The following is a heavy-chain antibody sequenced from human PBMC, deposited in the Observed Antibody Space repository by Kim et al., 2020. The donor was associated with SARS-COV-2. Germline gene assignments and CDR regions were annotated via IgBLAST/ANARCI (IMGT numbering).Heavy chain of an antibody. J-gene: IGHJ4*02. CDR1: GFSFSDYY. CDR2: ISGNTGYT. V-gene: IGHV3-11*03. Sequence: GGSLRLSCAASGFSFSDYYMIWIRQTPGKGLEWVSYISGNTGYTNYADSVKGRFTISRDNTKNSLYLQMTSLRAEDTALYYCARIPGGSSSWYYFDHWGQGTLVTGSS. D-gene: IGHD6-13*01. CDR3: ARIPGGSSSWYYFDH.